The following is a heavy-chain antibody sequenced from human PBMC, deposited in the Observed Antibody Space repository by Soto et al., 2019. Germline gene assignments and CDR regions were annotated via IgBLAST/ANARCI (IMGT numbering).Heavy chain of an antibody. CDR1: GGSITGYY. CDR3: ARVWGGAFDI. J-gene: IGHJ3*02. CDR2: IYYTGST. D-gene: IGHD3-10*01. V-gene: IGHV4-59*01. Sequence: PSETLSLTCTVSGGSITGYYWSWIRQPPGKGLEWIGYIYYTGSTDHNPSLKSRVTISLDTSKNQVSLQLTSVTAADTAVYYCARVWGGAFDIWGQGTMVTVSS.